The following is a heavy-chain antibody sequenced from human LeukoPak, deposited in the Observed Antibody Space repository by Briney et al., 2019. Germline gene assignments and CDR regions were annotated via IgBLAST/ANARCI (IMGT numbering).Heavy chain of an antibody. Sequence: PGGSLRLSCAASGFTFSSYAMSWVRQAPGKGLEWVSVISGSGGSTYYADSVKGRFTISRDNSKNTLYLQMDSLRAEDTAVYYCAKHNAGSYGRIDYWGQGTLVTVSS. V-gene: IGHV3-23*01. J-gene: IGHJ4*02. D-gene: IGHD1-26*01. CDR2: ISGSGGST. CDR1: GFTFSSYA. CDR3: AKHNAGSYGRIDY.